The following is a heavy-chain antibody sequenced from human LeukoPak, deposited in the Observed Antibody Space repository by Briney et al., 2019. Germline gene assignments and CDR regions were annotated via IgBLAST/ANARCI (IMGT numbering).Heavy chain of an antibody. CDR3: ARRSPNYYFDY. J-gene: IGHJ4*02. Sequence: GGSLRLSCAVTGFTVSSNYMSWVRQAPGKGLEWVSVIYSGGSIFYTDSVKGRFTISRDNAKNSLYLQMNSLRAEDTAVYYCARRSPNYYFDYWGQGTPVTVSS. CDR2: IYSGGSI. CDR1: GFTVSSNY. V-gene: IGHV3-53*01.